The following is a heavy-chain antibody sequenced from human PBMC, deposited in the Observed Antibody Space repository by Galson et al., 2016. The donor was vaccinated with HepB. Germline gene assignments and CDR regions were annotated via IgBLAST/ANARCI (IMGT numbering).Heavy chain of an antibody. J-gene: IGHJ4*02. Sequence: SLRLSCAASGFRFNNYGMHWVRQAPGKGLEWVALKAYDGTYEYYADSVKGRFTISRVNSKSMLYLHMNSLRPEDTAVYYCAKDGLMAANTEPSFDFWGQGTLVTVSS. CDR1: GFRFNNYG. CDR3: AKDGLMAANTEPSFDF. V-gene: IGHV3-30*18. CDR2: KAYDGTYE. D-gene: IGHD2-8*01.